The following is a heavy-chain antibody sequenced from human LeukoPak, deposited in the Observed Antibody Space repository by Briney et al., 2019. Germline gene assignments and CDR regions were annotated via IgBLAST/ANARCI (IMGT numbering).Heavy chain of an antibody. CDR3: AKGSGPPWFDP. CDR2: ISTDGST. J-gene: IGHJ5*02. Sequence: SQTLSLTCTVSGDSISSGVYYWSWIRQPAGKGLEWIGRISTDGSTNYNLSLSSRVTLSLDTSKNHFSLRLNSVTAADTGVYYCAKGSGPPWFDPWGQGTLVTVSS. D-gene: IGHD2-8*02. CDR1: GDSISSGVYY. V-gene: IGHV4-61*02.